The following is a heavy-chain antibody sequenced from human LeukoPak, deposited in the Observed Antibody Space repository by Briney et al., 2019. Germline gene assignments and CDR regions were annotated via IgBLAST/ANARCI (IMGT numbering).Heavy chain of an antibody. D-gene: IGHD1-1*01. V-gene: IGHV3-7*01. CDR1: GFTFSSYW. Sequence: PGGSLRLSCAASGFTFSSYWMSWVRQVPGKGLEWVANIKQDGGEKYYVDSVKGRFTISRDNAKNSLYLQMNSLRAEDTAVYYCARHRLQLERRGLDYWGQGTLVTVSS. J-gene: IGHJ4*02. CDR3: ARHRLQLERRGLDY. CDR2: IKQDGGEK.